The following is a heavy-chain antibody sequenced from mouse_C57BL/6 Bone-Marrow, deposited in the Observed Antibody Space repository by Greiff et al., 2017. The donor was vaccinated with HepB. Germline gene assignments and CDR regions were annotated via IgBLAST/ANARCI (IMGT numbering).Heavy chain of an antibody. D-gene: IGHD2-14*01. CDR3: AVPGSYFDV. J-gene: IGHJ1*03. CDR2: INPGSGGT. CDR1: GYAFTNYL. V-gene: IGHV1-54*01. Sequence: VQLQQSGAELVRPGTSVKVSCKASGYAFTNYLIEWVKQRPGQGLEWIGVINPGSGGTNYNEKFKGKATLTADKSSGTAYMQLSSLTSEDSAVYCGAVPGSYFDVWGTGTTVTVSS.